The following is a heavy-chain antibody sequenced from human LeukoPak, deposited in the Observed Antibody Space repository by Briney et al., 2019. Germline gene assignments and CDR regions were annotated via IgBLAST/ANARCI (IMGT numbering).Heavy chain of an antibody. J-gene: IGHJ6*02. D-gene: IGHD1-1*01. V-gene: IGHV4-59*08. CDR1: SDSISGFY. CDR2: IHSSGST. CDR3: ARHSQRYRFGKGV. Sequence: SETLSLTCSVSSDSISGFYLSWIRQPPGKGLEWIGQIHSSGSTRYNPSLKSRVTISVDMSQNQVSLKLSSVTAADTAVYSCARHSQRYRFGKGVWGQGTTVTVSS.